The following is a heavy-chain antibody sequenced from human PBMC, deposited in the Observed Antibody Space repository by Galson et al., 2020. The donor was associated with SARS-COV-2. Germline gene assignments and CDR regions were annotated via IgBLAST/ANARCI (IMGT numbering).Heavy chain of an antibody. CDR3: ARHYYDSSAGSDY. D-gene: IGHD3-22*01. V-gene: IGHV4-39*01. CDR1: GGSISSSSYY. CDR2: IYYSGST. J-gene: IGHJ4*02. Sequence: ASETLSLTCTVSGGSISSSSYYWGWIRQPPGKGLEWIGSIYYSGSTYYNPSLKSRVTISVDTSKNQFSLKLSSVTAADTAVYYCARHYYDSSAGSDYWGQGTLVTVSS.